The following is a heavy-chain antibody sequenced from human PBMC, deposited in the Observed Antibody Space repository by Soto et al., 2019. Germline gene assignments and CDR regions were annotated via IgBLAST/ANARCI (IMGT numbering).Heavy chain of an antibody. CDR2: INHSGST. D-gene: IGHD2-8*02. J-gene: IGHJ4*02. V-gene: IGHV4-34*01. CDR1: GGSFSGYY. CDR3: ARDKITGLFDF. Sequence: QVQLQQWGAGLLKPSETLFLTCAAYGGSFSGYYWTWIRQPPGTGLEWIGEINHSGSTNYNPSLKSRVTISVDTSKNQFSLKLTSVTAADTAVYYCARDKITGLFDFWGQGTLVTVSS.